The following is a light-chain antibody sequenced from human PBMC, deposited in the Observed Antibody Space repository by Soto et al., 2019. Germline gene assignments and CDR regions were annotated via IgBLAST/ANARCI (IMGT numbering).Light chain of an antibody. J-gene: IGKJ5*01. CDR2: DAS. V-gene: IGKV3-11*01. Sequence: ILLTQSPGSLSFSPGEIATLSSTAIQSVDNTHVAWYQQRPGQAPRLLIYDASNRATGIPARFSGSGSGTDFTLTINSLEPEDFAVYYCQQRSNWPSITFGQGTRLEIK. CDR1: QSVDNTH. CDR3: QQRSNWPSIT.